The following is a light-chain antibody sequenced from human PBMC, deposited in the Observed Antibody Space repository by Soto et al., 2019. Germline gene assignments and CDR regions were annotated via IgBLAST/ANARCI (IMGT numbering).Light chain of an antibody. CDR3: QHYDGYPQI. CDR1: QGISTF. Sequence: DIQLTKYPSSLSASVGDRVTITCRASQGISTFLAWFQQKPGKAPKTLIYAASSLHSGVPSRFSGSGSGTDFTLTISSLQPEDFATYYCQHYDGYPQIFGQGTRLEIK. J-gene: IGKJ5*01. V-gene: IGKV1-16*01. CDR2: AAS.